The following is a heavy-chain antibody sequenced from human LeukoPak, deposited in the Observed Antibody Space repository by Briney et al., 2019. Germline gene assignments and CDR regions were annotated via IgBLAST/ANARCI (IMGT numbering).Heavy chain of an antibody. CDR1: GGSISSYY. Sequence: SETLSLTCTVSGGSISSYYWSWIRQPPGKGLEWIGYIYHNGRTNYSPSLKSRITMSIDTSQNQFSLKLTSVTAADTAVYYCARASEGIGYFDTWGRGSLVTVSS. J-gene: IGHJ4*02. CDR2: IYHNGRT. CDR3: ARASEGIGYFDT. V-gene: IGHV4-59*01. D-gene: IGHD3-3*01.